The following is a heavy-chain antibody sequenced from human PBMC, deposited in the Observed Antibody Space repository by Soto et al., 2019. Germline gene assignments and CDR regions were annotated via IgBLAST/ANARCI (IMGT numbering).Heavy chain of an antibody. CDR2: ISYDGSNK. CDR1: GFTFSSYA. J-gene: IGHJ6*02. CDR3: AREGIDTGIAAAGTPQNLYGMDV. D-gene: IGHD6-13*01. V-gene: IGHV3-30-3*01. Sequence: GGSLRLSCAASGFTFSSYAMHWVRQAPGKGLEWVAVISYDGSNKYYADSVKGRFTISRDNSKNTLYLQMNSLRAEDTAVYYCAREGIDTGIAAAGTPQNLYGMDVWGQGTTVTVSS.